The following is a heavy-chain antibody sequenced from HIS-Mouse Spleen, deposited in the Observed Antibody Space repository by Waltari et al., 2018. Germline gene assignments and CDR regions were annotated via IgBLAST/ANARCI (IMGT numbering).Heavy chain of an antibody. Sequence: QVQLVQSGAEVKKPGASVKVSCKASGYTFTGYYMHWVRQAPGQGLEWMGWINPNSGGTNYAQKFQGRVTMTRDTSISTAYMELSRLRSDDTAVYYCAGVVGATTPYYYGMDVWGQGTTVTVSS. D-gene: IGHD1-26*01. J-gene: IGHJ6*02. CDR2: INPNSGGT. CDR1: GYTFTGYY. CDR3: AGVVGATTPYYYGMDV. V-gene: IGHV1-2*02.